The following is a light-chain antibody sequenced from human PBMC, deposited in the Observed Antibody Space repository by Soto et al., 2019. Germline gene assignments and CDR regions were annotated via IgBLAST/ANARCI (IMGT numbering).Light chain of an antibody. CDR2: EGS. CDR3: CSYAGSSTSHVV. Sequence: QSALTQPASVSGSPGQSITISCTGTSSDVVSYNLVSWYQQHPGKAPKLMIYEGSKRPSGVSNRFSGSKSGNTASLTISGLQAEDEADYYCCSYAGSSTSHVVFGGGTKLTVL. V-gene: IGLV2-23*01. J-gene: IGLJ2*01. CDR1: SSDVVSYNL.